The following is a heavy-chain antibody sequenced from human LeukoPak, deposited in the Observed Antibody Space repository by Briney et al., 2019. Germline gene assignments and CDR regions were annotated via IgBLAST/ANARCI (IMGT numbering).Heavy chain of an antibody. CDR2: ISYDGSYQ. CDR1: GFTFSNYG. J-gene: IGHJ4*02. D-gene: IGHD1-26*01. V-gene: IGHV3-30*03. Sequence: GGSLRLSCAASGFTFSNYGMHWVRQAPGKGLEWVTVISYDGSYQYYADSVKGRFTISRDNSKNTLYLQMNSLKTEDTAVYYCTTVNSGSYYSDYWGQGTLVTVSS. CDR3: TTVNSGSYYSDY.